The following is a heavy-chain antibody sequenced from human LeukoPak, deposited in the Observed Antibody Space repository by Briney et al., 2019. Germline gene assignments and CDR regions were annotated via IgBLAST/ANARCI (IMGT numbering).Heavy chain of an antibody. Sequence: SVKVSCKASGGTFSSYAISWVRQAPGQGLEWMGRSIPILGIANYAQKFQGRVTITADKSTSTAYMELSSLRSEDTAVYYCARTYYYGSGTPGHFDYWGQGTLVTVSS. CDR1: GGTFSSYA. CDR3: ARTYYYGSGTPGHFDY. V-gene: IGHV1-69*04. D-gene: IGHD3-10*01. CDR2: SIPILGIA. J-gene: IGHJ4*02.